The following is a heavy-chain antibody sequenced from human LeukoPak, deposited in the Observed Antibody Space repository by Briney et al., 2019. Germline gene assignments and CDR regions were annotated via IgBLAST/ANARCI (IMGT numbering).Heavy chain of an antibody. CDR1: GFSLRSYA. CDR3: ARLPYYYDSSGYFDY. D-gene: IGHD3-22*01. Sequence: GGSLRLSCAASGFSLRSYAMSWVRQAPGKGLEWVSLSGSGDDTYYTDSVKGRFTISRDTSRKTLYLQMNSLRAEDTAIYYCARLPYYYDSSGYFDYWGQGTLVSVSS. J-gene: IGHJ4*02. CDR2: SGSGDDT. V-gene: IGHV3-23*01.